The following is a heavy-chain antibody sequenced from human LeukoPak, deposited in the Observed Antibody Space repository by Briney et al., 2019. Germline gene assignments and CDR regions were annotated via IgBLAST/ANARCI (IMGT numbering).Heavy chain of an antibody. D-gene: IGHD5-18*01. J-gene: IGHJ6*02. CDR3: ARHSYGYNYYYGMDV. V-gene: IGHV4-59*08. CDR2: IYYSGST. CDR1: GGSISSYY. Sequence: SETLSLTCTLSGGSISSYYWGWIRQPPGKGLEWIGYIYYSGSTNYNPSLKSRVTISVDTSKNQFSLKLSSVTAADTAVYYCARHSYGYNYYYGMDVWGQGTTVTVSS.